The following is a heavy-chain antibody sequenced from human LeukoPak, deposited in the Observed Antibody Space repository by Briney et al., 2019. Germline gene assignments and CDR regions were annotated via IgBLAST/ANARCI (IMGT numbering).Heavy chain of an antibody. Sequence: GSLRLSCAASGFTFSRYGMRLVRQAPGKGLEWVSIISGSGGSTYYADSVKGRFTISRDNSKNTLYLQMNSLRAEDTAIYYCAKFPSTVPTNYFDYWGQGTLVTVSS. J-gene: IGHJ4*02. CDR3: AKFPSTVPTNYFDY. V-gene: IGHV3-23*01. D-gene: IGHD2-2*01. CDR2: ISGSGGST. CDR1: GFTFSRYG.